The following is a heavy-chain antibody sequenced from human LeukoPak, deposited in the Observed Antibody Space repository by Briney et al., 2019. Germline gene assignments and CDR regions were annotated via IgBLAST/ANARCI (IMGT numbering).Heavy chain of an antibody. J-gene: IGHJ6*02. CDR3: AKVGSSMSFYYYYGMDV. CDR2: ISGSGGTT. CDR1: GFSFSSYA. D-gene: IGHD6-13*01. V-gene: IGHV3-23*01. Sequence: PGGSLRLSCAASGFSFSSYAMSWVRQAPGKGLEWVSAISGSGGTTNYADSVKGRFTISRDNSKDTLYLQMDSLRAEDTAVYYCAKVGSSMSFYYYYGMDVWGQGTTVTVSS.